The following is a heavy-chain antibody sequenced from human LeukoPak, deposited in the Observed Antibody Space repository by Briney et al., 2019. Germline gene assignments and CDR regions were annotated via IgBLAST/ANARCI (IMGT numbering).Heavy chain of an antibody. J-gene: IGHJ4*02. CDR3: ARRTTGDDY. CDR1: GFTFSSYD. V-gene: IGHV3-48*03. CDR2: ISSSGSNK. Sequence: GGSLRLSCAASGFTFSSYDMNWVRQAPGKGLEWVSYISSSGSNKYYADSVKGRFTISRDNAKNSLYLQMNSLRAEDTAVYYCARRTTGDDYWGQGTLVTVSS. D-gene: IGHD4-17*01.